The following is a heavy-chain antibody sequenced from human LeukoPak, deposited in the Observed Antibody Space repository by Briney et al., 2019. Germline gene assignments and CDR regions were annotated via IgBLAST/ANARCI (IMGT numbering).Heavy chain of an antibody. CDR2: IKQDGSEK. V-gene: IGHV3-7*03. D-gene: IGHD6-13*01. Sequence: GGSLRLSCAASGFTFSSYGMSWVRQAPGKGLEWVANIKQDGSEKYYVDSVKGRFTASRDNAENSLYLQMSSLRAEDTAVYYCAKGIAAAGGYWGQGTLVTVSS. CDR1: GFTFSSYG. CDR3: AKGIAAAGGY. J-gene: IGHJ4*02.